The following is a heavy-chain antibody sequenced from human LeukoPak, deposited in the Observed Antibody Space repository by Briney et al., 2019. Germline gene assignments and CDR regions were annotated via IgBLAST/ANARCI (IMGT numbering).Heavy chain of an antibody. V-gene: IGHV3-23*01. J-gene: IGHJ4*02. Sequence: GGSLILSCAASGFTFSSYAMSWVRPAPGKGLEWVSAISGSGGSTYYAASVKGRFTISRDNSKNTLYLQMNSLRAEDTAVYYCAKLREGAQPYSSSSYWGQGTLVTVSS. D-gene: IGHD6-6*01. CDR1: GFTFSSYA. CDR2: ISGSGGST. CDR3: AKLREGAQPYSSSSY.